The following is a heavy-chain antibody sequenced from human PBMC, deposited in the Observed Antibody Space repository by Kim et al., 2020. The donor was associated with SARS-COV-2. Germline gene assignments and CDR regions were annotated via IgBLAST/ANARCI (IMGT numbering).Heavy chain of an antibody. V-gene: IGHV3-9*01. CDR3: VKGFGGYDEAYYYGMDV. D-gene: IGHD5-12*01. J-gene: IGHJ6*01. CDR1: GFTFGGCA. CDR2: ISWSSGTI. Sequence: GGSLRLSCAASGFTFGGCAMHWVRQAPGKGLEWVSSISWSSGTIGYADSVRGRFTISRDNAKNSLYLQMNSLRAEDTAFYYCVKGFGGYDEAYYYGMDVWGQGTTVTVSS.